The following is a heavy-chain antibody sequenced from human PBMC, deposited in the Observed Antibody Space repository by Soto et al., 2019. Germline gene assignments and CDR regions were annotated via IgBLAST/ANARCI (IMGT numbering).Heavy chain of an antibody. V-gene: IGHV3-7*01. Sequence: GGSLRLSCAASGFTFSSYWMSWVRQAPGKGLEWVANIKQDGSEKYYVDSVKGRFTISRDNAKNSLYLQMNSLRAEDTAVYYCARGHLRFLEWLTSLPYYYMDVWGKGTTVTVSS. D-gene: IGHD3-3*01. CDR2: IKQDGSEK. CDR1: GFTFSSYW. CDR3: ARGHLRFLEWLTSLPYYYMDV. J-gene: IGHJ6*03.